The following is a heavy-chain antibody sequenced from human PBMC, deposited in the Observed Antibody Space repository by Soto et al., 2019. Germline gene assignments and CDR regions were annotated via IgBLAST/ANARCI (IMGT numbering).Heavy chain of an antibody. D-gene: IGHD2-2*01. CDR1: EFTFSNYP. J-gene: IGHJ4*02. CDR3: VKTLLSTSWYGLHDY. V-gene: IGHV3-23*01. CDR2: ISGNGGRT. Sequence: EVQLLGSGGGLVQPGGSLRLSCAASEFTFSNYPMSWVRQAPNKGLEWVSTISGNGGRTYYADSAKGRFTISRDNSRNTLHLQMNSLRVEDTAVYYCVKTLLSTSWYGLHDYVSQGTLVTVSS.